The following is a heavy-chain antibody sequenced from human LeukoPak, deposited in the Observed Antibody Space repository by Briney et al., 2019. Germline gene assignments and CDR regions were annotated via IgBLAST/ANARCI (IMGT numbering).Heavy chain of an antibody. V-gene: IGHV4-39*01. CDR2: IYYSGST. Sequence: SETLSLTCTVSGGSISSSSYYWGWIRQPPGKGLEWIGSIYYSGSTYYNPSLKSRVTISVDTSKTQFSLKLSSVTAADTAVYYCARHTSLSSAAHDYWGQGTLVTVSS. D-gene: IGHD6-13*01. CDR3: ARHTSLSSAAHDY. J-gene: IGHJ4*02. CDR1: GGSISSSSYY.